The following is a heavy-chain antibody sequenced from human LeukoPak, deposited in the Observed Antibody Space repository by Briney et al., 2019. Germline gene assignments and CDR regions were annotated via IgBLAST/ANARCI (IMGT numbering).Heavy chain of an antibody. CDR3: ARDDKDLTSGSYSEYFDY. CDR2: ISSSSSTI. V-gene: IGHV3-48*01. D-gene: IGHD1-26*01. Sequence: PGGSLRLSCAASGFTFRSYSMNWVRQAPGKGLEWVSYISSSSSTIYYADSVKGRFTISRDNAKNSLYLQMNSLRAEDTAVYYCARDDKDLTSGSYSEYFDYWGQGTLVTVSS. CDR1: GFTFRSYS. J-gene: IGHJ4*02.